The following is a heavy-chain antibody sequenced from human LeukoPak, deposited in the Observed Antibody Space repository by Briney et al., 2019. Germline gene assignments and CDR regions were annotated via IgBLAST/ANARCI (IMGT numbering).Heavy chain of an antibody. CDR3: TRNGGGLGY. J-gene: IGHJ4*02. CDR1: GFTFSNYD. V-gene: IGHV3-23*01. Sequence: PGGSLRLSCAASGFTFSNYDMIWVRQAPEKGLEWVSSIRSTGAGGNTFSADSVKGRFTTSRDDSKSTLFLQMDSLTAEDTAVYYCTRNGGGLGYWGQGALVTVSS. D-gene: IGHD3-16*01. CDR2: IRSTGAGGNT.